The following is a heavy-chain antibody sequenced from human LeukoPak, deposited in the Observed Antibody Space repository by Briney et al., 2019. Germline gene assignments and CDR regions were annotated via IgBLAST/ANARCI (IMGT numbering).Heavy chain of an antibody. D-gene: IGHD3-22*01. CDR3: ARDPYYYDSSGYLVPFDY. CDR1: GYTFTGYY. V-gene: IGHV1-2*02. J-gene: IGHJ4*02. Sequence: GASVKVSCKASGYTFTGYYMHWVRQAPGQGLEWMGWINPNSGGTNYAQKFQGRVTMTRDTSISTAYMELSRLRSDDTAVYYCARDPYYYDSSGYLVPFDYWGQGTLVTVSS. CDR2: INPNSGGT.